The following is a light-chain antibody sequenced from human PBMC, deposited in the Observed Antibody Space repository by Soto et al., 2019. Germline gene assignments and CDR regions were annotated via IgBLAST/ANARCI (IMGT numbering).Light chain of an antibody. CDR2: ESS. CDR3: QQRRDWPIT. V-gene: IGKV3-11*01. CDR1: QSVSSY. Sequence: EIVLTQSPATLSLSPGERATLSCRASQSVSSYLAWYQQKPGQAPRLLFYESSNRATGIPARFSGSGSGTDFTLTISSLEPEDFAVYYCQQRRDWPITFGQGTRLEIK. J-gene: IGKJ5*01.